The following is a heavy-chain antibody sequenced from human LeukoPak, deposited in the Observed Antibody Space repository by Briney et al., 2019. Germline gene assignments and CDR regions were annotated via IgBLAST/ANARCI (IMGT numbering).Heavy chain of an antibody. Sequence: GGSLRLSCTASGFMIDEYAMTWVRQAPGRGLEWLGFIRSRSYHETTPYAASVRGRFTISRDDSKSVTYLQMDRLKTEDTAVYFCARDRRDGYNDGYFSLWGRGTLVSVSS. J-gene: IGHJ2*01. D-gene: IGHD5-24*01. CDR1: GFMIDEYA. V-gene: IGHV3-49*04. CDR3: ARDRRDGYNDGYFSL. CDR2: IRSRSYHETT.